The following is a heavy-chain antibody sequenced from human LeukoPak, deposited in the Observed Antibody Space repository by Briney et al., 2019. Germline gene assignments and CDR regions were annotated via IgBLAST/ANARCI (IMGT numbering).Heavy chain of an antibody. V-gene: IGHV3-30*04. Sequence: PGRSLRLSCAASGFTFSNYAMHWVRQAPGKGLEWVAVISYDGSNKYYADSVKGRFTISRDNSKNTLYLQMNSLRAEDTAVYYCASAAAGDYYFDYWGQGTLVTVSS. CDR1: GFTFSNYA. D-gene: IGHD6-13*01. J-gene: IGHJ4*02. CDR2: ISYDGSNK. CDR3: ASAAAGDYYFDY.